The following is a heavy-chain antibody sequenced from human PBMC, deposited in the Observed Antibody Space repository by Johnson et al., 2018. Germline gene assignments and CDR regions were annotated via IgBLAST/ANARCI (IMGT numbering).Heavy chain of an antibody. Sequence: EVQLVETGGGVVQPGRSLRLSCAASGFTFSSHAMHWVRPAPGKGLEWVSYISNSGSTIYYADSVKGRLAISRDKAKNYVYLQMDSLGPDDTAVYYLARAGMNMVTCGGVTFQHWGQGTLVTVSS. V-gene: IGHV3-48*01. CDR3: ARAGMNMVTCGGVTFQH. CDR1: GFTFSSHA. CDR2: ISNSGSTI. D-gene: IGHD3-16*01. J-gene: IGHJ1*01.